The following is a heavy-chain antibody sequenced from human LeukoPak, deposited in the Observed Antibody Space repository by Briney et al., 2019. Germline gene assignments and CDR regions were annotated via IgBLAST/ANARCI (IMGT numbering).Heavy chain of an antibody. V-gene: IGHV4-59*01. CDR3: ARVLGGATHYLDY. D-gene: IGHD1-26*01. CDR1: GGSIGSYY. J-gene: IGHJ4*02. Sequence: SETLSLTCTVSGGSIGSYYWSWIRQPPGKGLEWIGYIYYSGSTNYNPSLKSRVTISVDTSKNQFSLKLSSVTAADTAVYYCARVLGGATHYLDYWGQGTLVTVSS. CDR2: IYYSGST.